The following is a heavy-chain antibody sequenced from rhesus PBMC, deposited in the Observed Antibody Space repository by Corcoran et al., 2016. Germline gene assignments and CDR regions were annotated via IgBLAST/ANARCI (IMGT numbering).Heavy chain of an antibody. D-gene: IGHD6-37*01. CDR1: GGSISSNS. Sequence: LQLQESGPGLVKPSETLSLTCAVSGGSISSNSWTWIRHPPGKGLEWIGRISGDDRSTDYNPSLRSRGTISTDTSKTQCSLKVDSVTAADTAVYYCVGLMVAGPVEYWGQGVLVTVSS. CDR2: ISGDDRST. J-gene: IGHJ4*01. CDR3: VGLMVAGPVEY. V-gene: IGHV4-173*01.